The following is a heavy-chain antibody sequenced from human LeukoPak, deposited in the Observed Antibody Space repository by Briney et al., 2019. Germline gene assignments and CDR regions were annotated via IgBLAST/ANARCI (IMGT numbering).Heavy chain of an antibody. Sequence: PSQTLSLTSTVSGGSISSGGYYWSWIRQHPGKGLEWIGYIYYSGSTYYNPSLKSRVTISIDTSKNQLSLKLSSVTAADTAVYYCARDRVRGVITYAGFDPWGQGTLVTVSS. D-gene: IGHD3-10*01. V-gene: IGHV4-31*03. CDR2: IYYSGST. J-gene: IGHJ5*02. CDR3: ARDRVRGVITYAGFDP. CDR1: GGSISSGGYY.